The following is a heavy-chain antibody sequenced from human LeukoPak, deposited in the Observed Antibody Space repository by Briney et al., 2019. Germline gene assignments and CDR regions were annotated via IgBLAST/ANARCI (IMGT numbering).Heavy chain of an antibody. CDR2: INSDGSST. CDR1: GFTFSSYW. D-gene: IGHD4-17*01. Sequence: GRSLRLSCAASGFTFSSYWMYWVRQAPGKGLVWVSRINSDGSSTSYADSVKGRFTISRDNAKNTLDLQMNSLRAENTAVYYWARGTVTTFDPWGQGTLVTVSS. CDR3: ARGTVTTFDP. V-gene: IGHV3-74*01. J-gene: IGHJ5*02.